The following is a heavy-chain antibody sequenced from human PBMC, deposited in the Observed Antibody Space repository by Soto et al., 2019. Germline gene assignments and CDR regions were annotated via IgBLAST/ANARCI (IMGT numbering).Heavy chain of an antibody. Sequence: EVQLLESGGGLVQPGGSLRLSCAAYGLTFSSYAMSWVRQAPGKGLEWVSAISGSGGTTYYADSVKGRFTFSRDNSKNPLYLQMNCLRSEDTAVYYCAKTANGWFSAFDIWGQGTMVTVSS. CDR3: AKTANGWFSAFDI. V-gene: IGHV3-23*01. CDR1: GLTFSSYA. D-gene: IGHD6-19*01. J-gene: IGHJ3*02. CDR2: ISGSGGTT.